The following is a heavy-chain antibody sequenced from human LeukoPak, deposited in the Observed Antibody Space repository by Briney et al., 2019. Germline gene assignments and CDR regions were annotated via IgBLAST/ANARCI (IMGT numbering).Heavy chain of an antibody. D-gene: IGHD1-1*01. Sequence: GGSLRLSCAASGFTVSSNYMSWVRQAPGKGLEWVSVIYSGGSTYYADSVKGRFTISRDNSKNTLYLQMNSLRAEDTAVYYCARGGSGTTKINNWFDPWGQGTLVTVSS. CDR1: GFTVSSNY. CDR3: ARGGSGTTKINNWFDP. CDR2: IYSGGST. J-gene: IGHJ5*02. V-gene: IGHV3-53*01.